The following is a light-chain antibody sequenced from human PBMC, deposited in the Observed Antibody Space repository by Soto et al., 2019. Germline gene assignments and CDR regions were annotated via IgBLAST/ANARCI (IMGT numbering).Light chain of an antibody. V-gene: IGLV2-14*01. CDR2: DVS. Sequence: QSALTQPASVCGSPGQSITISCTGTSSDVGGYNYVSWYQQHPGKAPKLMIYDVSNRPSGVSNRFSGSKSGNTASLTISGLHAEDEADYYCSSYTGSSTYVVFGGGTKLTVL. CDR1: SSDVGGYNY. J-gene: IGLJ2*01. CDR3: SSYTGSSTYVV.